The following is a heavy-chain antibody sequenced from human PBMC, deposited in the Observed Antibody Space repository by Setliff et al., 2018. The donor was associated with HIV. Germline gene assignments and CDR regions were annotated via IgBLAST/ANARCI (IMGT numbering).Heavy chain of an antibody. D-gene: IGHD7-27*01. Sequence: ASVKVSCKASRYTFTNYYVHWVRQAPGQGLEWMGIINPSGGSTSYAQKFQGRVTMTRDTSTSTVYMELSSLRSEDTAVYYCAKEPTGDSSHWLDPWGQGTLVTVSS. V-gene: IGHV1-46*01. CDR1: RYTFTNYY. CDR3: AKEPTGDSSHWLDP. J-gene: IGHJ5*02. CDR2: INPSGGST.